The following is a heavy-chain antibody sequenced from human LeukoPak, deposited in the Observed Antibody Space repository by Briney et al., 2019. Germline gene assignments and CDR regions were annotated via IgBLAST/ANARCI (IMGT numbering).Heavy chain of an antibody. Sequence: GGSLRLSCAASGFTFSSYSMNWVRQAPGKGLEWVSSISSSSTYIFYADSVKGRFTISRDNAKNSLYLQMNSLRAEDTAVYYCARGPDFWSGYYTVYFDYWGQGTLVTVSS. D-gene: IGHD3-3*01. V-gene: IGHV3-21*01. CDR1: GFTFSSYS. J-gene: IGHJ4*02. CDR2: ISSSSTYI. CDR3: ARGPDFWSGYYTVYFDY.